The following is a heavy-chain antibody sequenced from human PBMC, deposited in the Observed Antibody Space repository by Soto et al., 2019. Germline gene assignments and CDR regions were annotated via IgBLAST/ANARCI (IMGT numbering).Heavy chain of an antibody. CDR3: ARAPDYGELGRCFDP. J-gene: IGHJ5*02. CDR1: GYSFTSFD. V-gene: IGHV1-8*01. D-gene: IGHD4-17*01. Sequence: GASVKVSCKASGYSFTSFDINWVRQVTGQGLEWMGWMNPNSGHTGYAQKFQGRVTMTRNTSISTAYLELSSVKSEDTAVYYCARAPDYGELGRCFDPWGQGTLVTVSS. CDR2: MNPNSGHT.